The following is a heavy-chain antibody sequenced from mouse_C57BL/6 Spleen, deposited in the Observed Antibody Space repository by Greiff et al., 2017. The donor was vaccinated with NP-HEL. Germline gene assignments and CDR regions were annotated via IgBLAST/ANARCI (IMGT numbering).Heavy chain of an antibody. Sequence: QVQLKESGAELVKPGASVKISCKASGYAFSSYWMNWVKQRPGKGLEWIGQIYPGDGDTNYNGKFKGKATLTADKSSSTAYMQLSSLTSEDSAVYFCARFDYDEFAYWGQGTLVTVSA. J-gene: IGHJ3*01. D-gene: IGHD2-4*01. V-gene: IGHV1-80*01. CDR1: GYAFSSYW. CDR2: IYPGDGDT. CDR3: ARFDYDEFAY.